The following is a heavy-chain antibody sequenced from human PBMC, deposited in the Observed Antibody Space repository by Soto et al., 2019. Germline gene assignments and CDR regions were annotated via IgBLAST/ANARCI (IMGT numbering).Heavy chain of an antibody. CDR3: ARGLKPDSSSWPTGSVWYNWFDP. J-gene: IGHJ5*02. D-gene: IGHD6-13*01. CDR1: GGSFSGYY. Sequence: SETLSLTCAVYGGSFSGYYWSWIRQPPGKGLEWIGEINHSGSTNYNPSLKSRVTISVDTSKNQFSLKLSSVTAADTAVYYCARGLKPDSSSWPTGSVWYNWFDPWGQGTLVTVSS. V-gene: IGHV4-34*01. CDR2: INHSGST.